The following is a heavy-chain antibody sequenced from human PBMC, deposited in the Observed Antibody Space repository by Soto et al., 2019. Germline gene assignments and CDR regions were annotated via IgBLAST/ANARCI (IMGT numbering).Heavy chain of an antibody. CDR1: GFSVTTTGVG. V-gene: IGHV2-5*02. D-gene: IGHD1-26*01. Sequence: QITLKESGPTLVKPTQTLTLTCTVSGFSVTTTGVGVGWFRQPPGKALEWLALIYRDDDKRYRPSLKSRVTLTKDNTKNQVVLTMTNMDPVDTATYYCAHTVARGAYWETFNYWGQGTLVTVSS. CDR2: IYRDDDK. CDR3: AHTVARGAYWETFNY. J-gene: IGHJ4*02.